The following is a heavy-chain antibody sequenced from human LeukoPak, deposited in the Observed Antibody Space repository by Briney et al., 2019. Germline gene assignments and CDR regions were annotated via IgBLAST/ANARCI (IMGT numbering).Heavy chain of an antibody. CDR3: ARDLGLTISDNWFDP. D-gene: IGHD3-9*01. CDR2: IYHTGAT. V-gene: IGHV4-38-2*02. Sequence: PSETLSLTCAVSGYSISSGYFWVCIRQPPGKVLEWIGSIYHTGATYYNPSLRSPVTISVDTSKNQFSLELNSVTAADTAVYYCARDLGLTISDNWFDPWGQGTLVTVSS. CDR1: GYSISSGYF. J-gene: IGHJ5*02.